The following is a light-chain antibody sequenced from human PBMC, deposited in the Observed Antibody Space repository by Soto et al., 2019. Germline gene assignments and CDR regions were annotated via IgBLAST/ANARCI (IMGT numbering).Light chain of an antibody. CDR1: QSVSTNY. J-gene: IGKJ1*01. Sequence: EIVLTQSPGTLSLSPGEKATLSCRASQSVSTNYLAWFQQKPGQAPRLLIYGASSRATGIPDRFSGSGSGTDFTLTISRLEPEDFAVYYCQQYGTSRAFGQGTTVEIK. V-gene: IGKV3-20*01. CDR2: GAS. CDR3: QQYGTSRA.